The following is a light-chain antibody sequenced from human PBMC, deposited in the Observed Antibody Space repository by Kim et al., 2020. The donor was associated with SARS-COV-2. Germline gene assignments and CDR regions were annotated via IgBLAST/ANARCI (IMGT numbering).Light chain of an antibody. Sequence: SVNNSSTGTSRDVGGYNNVSWYQQHPGKAPKLMIYDVSKRPAGVPDRFSGSKSGNTASLTISGLQAEDEADYYCCSYAGSYTFVVFGGGTQLTVL. J-gene: IGLJ2*01. CDR1: SRDVGGYNN. CDR2: DVS. V-gene: IGLV2-11*01. CDR3: CSYAGSYTFVV.